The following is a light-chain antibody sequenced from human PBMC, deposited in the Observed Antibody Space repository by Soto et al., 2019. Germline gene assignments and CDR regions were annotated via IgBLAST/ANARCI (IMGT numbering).Light chain of an antibody. Sequence: DIQMTQSPSTLSGSVGDRVTITCRASQTISSWLAWYQQKPGKAPKLLIYKASTLKSGVPSRFSGSGSGTDFTLTINSLQPEDFATYDCQQAYSFPITLGQGTRLEIK. CDR3: QQAYSFPIT. CDR2: KAS. J-gene: IGKJ5*01. V-gene: IGKV1-5*03. CDR1: QTISSW.